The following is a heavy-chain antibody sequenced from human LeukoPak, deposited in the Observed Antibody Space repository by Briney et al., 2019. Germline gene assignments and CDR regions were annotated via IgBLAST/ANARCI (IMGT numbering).Heavy chain of an antibody. CDR3: ARAGIAAAGPFDY. J-gene: IGHJ4*02. Sequence: PGGSLRLSCAASGFTFSSYSMNWVRQAPGKGLEWVSSISSSSSYIYYADSVKGRFTISRGNAKNSLYLQMNSLRAEDTAVYYCARAGIAAAGPFDYWGQGTLVTVSS. CDR2: ISSSSSYI. D-gene: IGHD6-13*01. V-gene: IGHV3-21*01. CDR1: GFTFSSYS.